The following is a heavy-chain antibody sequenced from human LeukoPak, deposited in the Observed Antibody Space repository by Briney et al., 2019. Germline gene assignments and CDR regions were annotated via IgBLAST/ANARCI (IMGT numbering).Heavy chain of an antibody. CDR1: GYSFTNYW. J-gene: IGHJ4*02. V-gene: IGHV5-51*01. Sequence: GESLKISCKGSGYSFTNYWIAWVRQMPGKGLEWMGIICPGDSDTRYSPSFQGQVTISADKSISTAYLQWSSLKASDTAMYYCARASLIGYSYGSFEYWGQGTLVTVSS. CDR3: ARASLIGYSYGSFEY. D-gene: IGHD5-18*01. CDR2: ICPGDSDT.